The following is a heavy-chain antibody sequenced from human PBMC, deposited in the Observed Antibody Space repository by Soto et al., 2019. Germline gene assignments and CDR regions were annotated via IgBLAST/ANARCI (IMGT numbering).Heavy chain of an antibody. CDR3: ARPIAVAGTNGFFDY. D-gene: IGHD6-19*01. Sequence: PGESLKISCKGSGYSFTSYWIGWVRQMPGKGLEWMGIIYPGDSDTRYSPSFQGQVTISADKSISTAYLQWSSLKASDTAMYYCARPIAVAGTNGFFDYWGQGTLVTVSS. CDR1: GYSFTSYW. J-gene: IGHJ4*02. CDR2: IYPGDSDT. V-gene: IGHV5-51*01.